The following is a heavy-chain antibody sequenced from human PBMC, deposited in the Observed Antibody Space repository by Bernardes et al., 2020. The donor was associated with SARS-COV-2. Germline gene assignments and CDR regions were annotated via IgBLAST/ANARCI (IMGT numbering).Heavy chain of an antibody. Sequence: SETLSLTCTVYGDSFTTSSYYWTWLRQPPGKGLEWIGSVHYGESTSYNPSLKSRVTISVDTSKNQFSLKLTSVTAADTAVYYCARHVPYYYDSSGLDYWGQGTLVTVSS. D-gene: IGHD3-22*01. CDR2: VHYGEST. J-gene: IGHJ4*02. CDR1: GDSFTTSSYY. CDR3: ARHVPYYYDSSGLDY. V-gene: IGHV4-39*01.